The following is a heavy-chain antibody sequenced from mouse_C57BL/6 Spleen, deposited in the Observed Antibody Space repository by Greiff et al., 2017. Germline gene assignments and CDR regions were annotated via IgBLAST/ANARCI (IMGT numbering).Heavy chain of an antibody. V-gene: IGHV1-18*01. CDR1: GYTFTDYN. CDR2: INPNNGGT. J-gene: IGHJ2*01. D-gene: IGHD2-4*01. CDR3: ARRFYDYDSYFDY. Sequence: VQLQQSGPELVKPGASVKIPCKASGYTFTDYNMDWVKQSHGKSLEWIGDINPNNGGTIYNQTLKGKATLTVYKSYSTSYMELRSLTSEDTAVYYCARRFYDYDSYFDYWGQGTTRTVSS.